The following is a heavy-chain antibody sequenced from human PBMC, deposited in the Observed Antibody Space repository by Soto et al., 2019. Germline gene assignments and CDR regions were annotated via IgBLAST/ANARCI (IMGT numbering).Heavy chain of an antibody. CDR2: ITYNGPT. CDR3: ARHGITGSYYDAFDI. D-gene: IGHD1-26*01. Sequence: PSETLYLTCTVSGGSISGSRCHWDWIRQPPGKRLEWIASITYNGPTFYTPSLKSRVTLSVDTSKNRFALKLSSVTAAETAVYYCARHGITGSYYDAFDIWGQGRMVTVS. J-gene: IGHJ3*02. CDR1: GGSISGSRCH. V-gene: IGHV4-39*01.